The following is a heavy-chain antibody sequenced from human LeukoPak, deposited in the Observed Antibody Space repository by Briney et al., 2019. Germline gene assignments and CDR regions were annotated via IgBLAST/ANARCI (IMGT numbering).Heavy chain of an antibody. Sequence: SETLSLTCTVSGGSISSSSYYWGWIRQPPGKGLEWIGSLYYSGSTYYNPSLKSRVTISVDTSKNQFSLKLSSVTAADTAVYYCARDPSSGYYSPLYYLDYWGQGTLVTVSS. CDR1: GGSISSSSYY. V-gene: IGHV4-39*07. CDR3: ARDPSSGYYSPLYYLDY. D-gene: IGHD3-22*01. CDR2: LYYSGST. J-gene: IGHJ4*02.